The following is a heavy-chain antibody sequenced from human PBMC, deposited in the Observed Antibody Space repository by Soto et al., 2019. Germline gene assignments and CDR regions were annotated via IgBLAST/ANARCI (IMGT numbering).Heavy chain of an antibody. J-gene: IGHJ4*02. Sequence: SETLSLTCAVSGGSISSSNWWSWVRQPPGKGLEWIGEIYHSGSTNYDPSLKSRVTISVDKSKNQFSLKLSSVTAADTAVYYCARVAIAVAGRFDYWGQGTLVTVSS. CDR3: ARVAIAVAGRFDY. V-gene: IGHV4-4*02. CDR1: GGSISSSNW. D-gene: IGHD6-19*01. CDR2: IYHSGST.